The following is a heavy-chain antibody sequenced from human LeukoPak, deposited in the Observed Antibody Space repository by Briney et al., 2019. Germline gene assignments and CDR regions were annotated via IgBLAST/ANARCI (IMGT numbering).Heavy chain of an antibody. V-gene: IGHV1-69*02. J-gene: IGHJ3*02. CDR1: GGTFSSYT. Sequence: SVKVSCKASGGTFSSYTISWVRQAPGQGLEWMGRIIPILGIANYAQKFQGRVTITADKSTSTAYTELSSLRSEDTAVYYCARVGKVAQGAFDIWGQGTMVTVSS. D-gene: IGHD1-26*01. CDR2: IIPILGIA. CDR3: ARVGKVAQGAFDI.